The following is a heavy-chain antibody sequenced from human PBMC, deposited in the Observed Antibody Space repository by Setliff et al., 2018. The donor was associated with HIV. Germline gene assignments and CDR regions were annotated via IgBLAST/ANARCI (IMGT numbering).Heavy chain of an antibody. V-gene: IGHV4-59*12. CDR1: AGAIRSYY. CDR2: IFYGGNA. Sequence: SETLSLTCTVSAGAIRSYYWSWIRQSPGKGLEWIGYIFYGGNANYSPSLKGRVTMSLDTSRNQFSQKLTSVTAADTAVYYCASTGHIEIDPLQPFEIWGQGTMVTVSS. D-gene: IGHD5-12*01. J-gene: IGHJ3*02. CDR3: ASTGHIEIDPLQPFEI.